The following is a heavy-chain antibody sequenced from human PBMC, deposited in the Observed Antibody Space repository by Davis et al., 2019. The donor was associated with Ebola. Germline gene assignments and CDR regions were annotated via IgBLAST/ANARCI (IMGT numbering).Heavy chain of an antibody. Sequence: MPSETLSLTCTVSGGSISSGGYYWSWIRPHPGKDLVWTGYIYYSGSTYYNPSLKSRITISVNMSKNQLSLKLSSVTAADTVVYYCARVNTIFGGVLSAFGIWGQGTVVTVSS. J-gene: IGHJ3*02. CDR2: IYYSGST. CDR3: ARVNTIFGGVLSAFGI. V-gene: IGHV4-31*03. CDR1: GGSISSGGYY. D-gene: IGHD3-3*01.